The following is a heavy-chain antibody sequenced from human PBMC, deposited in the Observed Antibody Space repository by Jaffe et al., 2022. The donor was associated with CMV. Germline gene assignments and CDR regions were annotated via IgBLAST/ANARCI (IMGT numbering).Heavy chain of an antibody. CDR2: ISGSGGST. D-gene: IGHD3-10*01. V-gene: IGHV3-23*01. CDR1: GFTFSSYA. Sequence: EVQLLESGGGLVQPGGSLRLSCAASGFTFSSYAMSWVRQAPGKGLEWVSAISGSGGSTYYADSVKGRFTISRDNSKNTLYLQMNSLRAEDTAVYYCAKDNYYGSGSYYFEGFLYDYWGQGTLVTVSS. J-gene: IGHJ4*02. CDR3: AKDNYYGSGSYYFEGFLYDY.